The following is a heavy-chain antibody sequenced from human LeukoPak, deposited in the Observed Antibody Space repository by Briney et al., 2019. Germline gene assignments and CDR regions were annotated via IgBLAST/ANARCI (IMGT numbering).Heavy chain of an antibody. V-gene: IGHV1-18*01. D-gene: IGHD3-16*01. J-gene: IGHJ4*02. CDR1: GYTFTSYG. CDR3: ARVRLRLGELPADY. CDR2: ISAYNGNT. Sequence: ASVKVSCKASGYTFTSYGISWVRQAPGHGLEGMGWISAYNGNTNYAQKLQGRVTMTTDTSTSTAYMELRSLRSDDTAVYYCARVRLRLGELPADYWGQGTLVTVSS.